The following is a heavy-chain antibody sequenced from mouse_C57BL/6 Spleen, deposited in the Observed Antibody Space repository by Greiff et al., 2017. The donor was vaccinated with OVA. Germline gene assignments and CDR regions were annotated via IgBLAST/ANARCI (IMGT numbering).Heavy chain of an antibody. J-gene: IGHJ4*01. CDR3: ARDITTGAMDY. Sequence: QVQLQQPGAELVRPGSSVKLSCKASGYTFTSYWMHWVKQRPIQGLEWIGNIDPSDSDTHYNQKFKDKATLTVDKSSNTAYMRLRSLTSEDSAVYCCARDITTGAMDYWGQGTSVTVSS. CDR1: GYTFTSYW. CDR2: IDPSDSDT. D-gene: IGHD1-2*01. V-gene: IGHV1-52*01.